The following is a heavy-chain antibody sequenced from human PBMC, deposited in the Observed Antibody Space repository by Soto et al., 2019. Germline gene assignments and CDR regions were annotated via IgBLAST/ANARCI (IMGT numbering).Heavy chain of an antibody. J-gene: IGHJ6*02. CDR1: GFTFSSYS. CDR2: ISSSSSCI. Sequence: SLRLSCAASGFTFSSYSMNWVRQAPGERLECVSSISSSSSCIYYADSVKGRFTISRDNAKNSLYLQMNSLRAEDTAVYYCARDSGYSSSWYVSYYYYGMDVWGQGTTVTVSS. CDR3: ARDSGYSSSWYVSYYYYGMDV. D-gene: IGHD6-13*01. V-gene: IGHV3-21*01.